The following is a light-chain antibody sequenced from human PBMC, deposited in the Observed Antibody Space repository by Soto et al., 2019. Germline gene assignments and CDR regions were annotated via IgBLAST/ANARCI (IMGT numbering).Light chain of an antibody. Sequence: DMQLTQSPSSVSASVGDRVTITCRASQGISNWLAWYQQKPGKAPKLPIYGASNLQSGVPSRFSGGGSGTHFTLIISSLQPEDFATYYCQQTNTFLPLTFGGGTKVEIK. J-gene: IGKJ4*01. CDR1: QGISNW. CDR2: GAS. V-gene: IGKV1-12*01. CDR3: QQTNTFLPLT.